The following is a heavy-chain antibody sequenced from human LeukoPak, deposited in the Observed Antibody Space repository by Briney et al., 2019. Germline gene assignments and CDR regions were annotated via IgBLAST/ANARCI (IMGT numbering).Heavy chain of an antibody. J-gene: IGHJ4*02. Sequence: ASVKVSCKASGYAFTSYGISWVRQAPGQGLEWMGWISAYNGNTNYAQKLQGRVTMTTDTSTSTAYMELRSLRSDDTAVYYCARDSSQYDYVWGSYRYGTTIDYWGQGTLVTVSS. CDR2: ISAYNGNT. CDR3: ARDSSQYDYVWGSYRYGTTIDY. D-gene: IGHD3-16*02. V-gene: IGHV1-18*01. CDR1: GYAFTSYG.